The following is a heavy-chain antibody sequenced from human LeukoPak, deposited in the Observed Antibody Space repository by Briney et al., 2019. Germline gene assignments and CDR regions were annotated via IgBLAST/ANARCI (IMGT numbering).Heavy chain of an antibody. D-gene: IGHD1-26*01. CDR1: GGSISSYY. J-gene: IGHJ3*02. V-gene: IGHV4-59*08. CDR3: ALRGVRSGAFDI. Sequence: SETLSLTCTVSGGSISSYYWSWIRQPPGKGLEWNGYIYYSGSTNYNPSLKSRVTISVDTSKNQFSLKLSSVTAADTAVYYCALRGVRSGAFDIWGQGTMVTVSS. CDR2: IYYSGST.